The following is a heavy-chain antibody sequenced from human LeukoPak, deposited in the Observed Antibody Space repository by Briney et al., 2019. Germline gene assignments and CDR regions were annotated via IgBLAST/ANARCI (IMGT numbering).Heavy chain of an antibody. D-gene: IGHD2-8*01. Sequence: GGSLRLSCAASGFAFSSFGMNWVRQAPGKGLEWVSIIDDSGTETYYADSVRGRFTISRDNSKNTLFLLMNSLRVDDTAIYFCAKQGPTNTAPGPWGQGTLVTVSS. J-gene: IGHJ5*02. V-gene: IGHV3-23*05. CDR2: IDDSGTET. CDR1: GFAFSSFG. CDR3: AKQGPTNTAPGP.